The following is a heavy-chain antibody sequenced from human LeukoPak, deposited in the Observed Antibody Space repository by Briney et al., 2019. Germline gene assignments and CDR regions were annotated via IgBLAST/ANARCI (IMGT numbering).Heavy chain of an antibody. V-gene: IGHV3-48*04. D-gene: IGHD6-25*01. Sequence: GGSLRLSCAVSGFTFSSFGMNWVRQAPGKGLEWVSYISSTSSMLYYADSVKGRFTVSRDNAKNPLYLQMNSLRAEDTAVYHCARSASHDSWGQGTLVTVSS. J-gene: IGHJ5*01. CDR3: ARSASHDS. CDR1: GFTFSSFG. CDR2: ISSTSSML.